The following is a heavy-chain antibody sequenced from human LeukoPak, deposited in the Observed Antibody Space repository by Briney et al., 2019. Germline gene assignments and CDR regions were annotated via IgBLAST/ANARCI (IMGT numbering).Heavy chain of an antibody. CDR2: INSISGGT. CDR3: ARVWERSSSAWPFDY. CDR1: GYTFTVYY. D-gene: IGHD6-25*01. V-gene: IGHV1-2*02. J-gene: IGHJ4*02. Sequence: GASVRVSCKASGYTFTVYYMHWVRQAPGQGLEWMGWINSISGGTNYAQKFQGRVTMTRDTSISTVYMELSRLTSDDTAVYYCARVWERSSSAWPFDYWGQGTLVTVSS.